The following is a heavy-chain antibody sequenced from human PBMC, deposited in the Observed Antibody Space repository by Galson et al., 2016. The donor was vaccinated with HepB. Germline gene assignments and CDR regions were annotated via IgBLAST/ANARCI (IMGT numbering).Heavy chain of an antibody. CDR2: ISAHGGDT. CDR1: GFSFDDHV. D-gene: IGHD2-21*02. Sequence: SLRLSCAASGFSFDDHVMHWVRQAPGKGLEWVSAISAHGGDTYYADSVQGRFTVSRDNSENTVYLHMNSLRAEDTAVYYCAKDPLVTGAEYFEYWSQGSLVTVSS. J-gene: IGHJ1*01. V-gene: IGHV3-23*01. CDR3: AKDPLVTGAEYFEY.